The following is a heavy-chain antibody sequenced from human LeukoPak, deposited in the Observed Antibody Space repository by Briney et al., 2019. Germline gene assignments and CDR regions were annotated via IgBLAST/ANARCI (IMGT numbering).Heavy chain of an antibody. CDR1: GGSISSYY. CDR2: IYYSGST. Sequence: SSETLSLTCTVSGGSISSYYWSWIRQPPGKGLEWIGYIYYSGSTNYNPSLKSRVTISVDTSKNQFSLKLSPVTAADTAVYYCARDRVNYYDSSGHSNWFDPWGQGTLVTVSS. D-gene: IGHD3-22*01. J-gene: IGHJ5*02. V-gene: IGHV4-59*01. CDR3: ARDRVNYYDSSGHSNWFDP.